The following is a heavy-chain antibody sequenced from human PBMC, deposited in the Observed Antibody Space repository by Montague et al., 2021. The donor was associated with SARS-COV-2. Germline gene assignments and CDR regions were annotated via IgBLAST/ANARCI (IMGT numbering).Heavy chain of an antibody. J-gene: IGHJ4*02. CDR2: FYYAGGT. Sequence: SETLSLTCTVSGGSVSSISSHWGWIRQPPGKGLEYIGSFYYAGGTQYNPSLKSRVTISVDTSNDQFSLKMNSVTAADTVVYFCARLYGSSFDDWGQGTLVTVSS. D-gene: IGHD4-17*01. CDR3: ARLYGSSFDD. CDR1: GGSVSSISSH. V-gene: IGHV4-39*01.